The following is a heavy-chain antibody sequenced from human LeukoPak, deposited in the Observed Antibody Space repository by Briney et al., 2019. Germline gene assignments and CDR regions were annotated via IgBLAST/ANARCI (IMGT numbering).Heavy chain of an antibody. V-gene: IGHV1-2*02. CDR3: ARELGGYSSGFDP. D-gene: IGHD6-19*01. Sequence: ASVKVSCKASGYTFTSYAVSWVRQAPGQGLEWMGWINPDTGGTNYAQNFQGRVTMTRDTSISTAYMELSRLKSDDTAVYYCARELGGYSSGFDPWGQGTLVTVSS. J-gene: IGHJ5*02. CDR1: GYTFTSYA. CDR2: INPDTGGT.